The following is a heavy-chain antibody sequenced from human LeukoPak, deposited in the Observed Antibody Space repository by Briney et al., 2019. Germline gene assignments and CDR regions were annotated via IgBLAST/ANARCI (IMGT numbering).Heavy chain of an antibody. CDR1: GYTFTGYY. CDR2: INPNSGGT. J-gene: IGHJ6*02. V-gene: IGHV1-2*02. D-gene: IGHD3-10*01. CDR3: ARGYPSHYGSGSSRYGMDV. Sequence: GASVKVSCKASGYTFTGYYMHWVRQAPGQGLEWMGWINPNSGGTNYAQKFQGRVTMTRDTSISTAYMELSSLRSEDTAVYYCARGYPSHYGSGSSRYGMDVWGQGTTVTVSS.